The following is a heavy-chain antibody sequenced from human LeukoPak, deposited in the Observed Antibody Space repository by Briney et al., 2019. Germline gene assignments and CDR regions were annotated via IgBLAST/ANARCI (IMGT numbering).Heavy chain of an antibody. CDR1: GASVSGSNYY. D-gene: IGHD1-26*01. V-gene: IGHV4-39*01. CDR3: AKSGGYGLIDY. Sequence: ETLSLTCAVSGASVSGSNYYWGWIRQPPGKGLEWIGNIYSSGSTYYNASLQSRVTISIDTSKNQFSLRLNSVTAADTAMYYCAKSGGYGLIDYWGQGTRVTVSS. CDR2: IYSSGST. J-gene: IGHJ4*02.